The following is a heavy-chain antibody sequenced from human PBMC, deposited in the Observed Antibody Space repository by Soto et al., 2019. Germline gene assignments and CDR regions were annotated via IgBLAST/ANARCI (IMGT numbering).Heavy chain of an antibody. CDR3: ARSEILTGTTPPHSYYYYYGMDV. CDR2: IYYSGST. CDR1: GGSISSGDYY. V-gene: IGHV4-30-4*01. J-gene: IGHJ6*02. Sequence: SETLSLTCTVSGGSISSGDYYWSWIRQPPGKGLEWIGYIYYSGSTYYNPSLKSRVTISVDTSKNQFSLKLSSVTAADTAVYYCARSEILTGTTPPHSYYYYYGMDVWGQGTTVTVSS. D-gene: IGHD1-7*01.